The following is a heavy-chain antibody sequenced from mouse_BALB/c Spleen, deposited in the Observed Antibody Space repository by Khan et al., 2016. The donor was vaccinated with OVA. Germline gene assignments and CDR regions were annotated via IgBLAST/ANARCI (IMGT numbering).Heavy chain of an antibody. CDR2: INPRSGYT. J-gene: IGHJ4*01. V-gene: IGHV1-4*01. D-gene: IGHD2-14*01. CDR3: ARRTTEYSMDY. CDR1: GYTFTSYS. Sequence: QVQLQQSGAELARPGASVKMSCKASGYTFTSYSMHWVKQRLGQGLEWIGYINPRSGYTNYNQKFNDKATLTADKSSSTAYMQLSSLTSEDSAVYYRARRTTEYSMDYWGQGTSVTVSS.